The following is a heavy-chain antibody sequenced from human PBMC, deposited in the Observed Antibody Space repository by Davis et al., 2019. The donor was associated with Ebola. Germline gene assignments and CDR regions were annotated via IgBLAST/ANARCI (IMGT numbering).Heavy chain of an antibody. CDR2: VSHSEREK. V-gene: IGHV3-30*04. J-gene: IGHJ4*02. CDR1: GFTFRNYA. Sequence: GESLKISCAASGFTFRNYAMHWVRQAPGKGLEWVAVVSHSEREKFYADSVKGRFTISRDKSEKTLYLQMNSLTAADTAVYYCARAVFHEVLDYWGQGTPITVSS. D-gene: IGHD3-3*01. CDR3: ARAVFHEVLDY.